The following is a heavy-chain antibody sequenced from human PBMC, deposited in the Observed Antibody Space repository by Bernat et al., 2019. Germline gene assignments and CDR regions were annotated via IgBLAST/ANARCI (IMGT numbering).Heavy chain of an antibody. J-gene: IGHJ3*02. V-gene: IGHV3-33*01. CDR2: IWYDGSNK. CDR3: ARDPGPEVTNDAFDI. D-gene: IGHD2-21*02. CDR1: GFTFSSYG. Sequence: QVQLVESGGGVVQPGRSLRLSCAASGFTFSSYGMHWVRQAPGKGLEWVAVIWYDGSNKYYADSVKGRFTISRDNSKYTLYLQMNSLRAEDTAVYYCARDPGPEVTNDAFDIWGQGTMVTVSS.